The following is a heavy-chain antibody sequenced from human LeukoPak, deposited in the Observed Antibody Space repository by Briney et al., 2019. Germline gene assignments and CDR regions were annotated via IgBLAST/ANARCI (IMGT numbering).Heavy chain of an antibody. J-gene: IGHJ4*02. CDR3: ARETHSGYSSSWYGE. CDR1: GYTFTSFG. V-gene: IGHV1-18*01. CDR2: ISAYNGNT. D-gene: IGHD6-13*01. Sequence: GASVKVSCKASGYTFTSFGISWVRQAPGQGLEWMGWISAYNGNTNYAQKLQGRVTMTTDTSTSTAYMELRSLRSDDTAVYFCARETHSGYSSSWYGEWGQGTLVTVSS.